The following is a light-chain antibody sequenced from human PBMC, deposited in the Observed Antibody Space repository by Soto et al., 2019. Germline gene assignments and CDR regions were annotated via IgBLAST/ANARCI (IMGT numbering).Light chain of an antibody. J-gene: IGKJ1*01. Sequence: DIQMTQSPSTLSASVGDRVTITCRASQSSSSWLAWFQQKPGKAPKLLRYDVSSLESGVPSRFSGSGSGTEFTLTISSLQPDDFATYYCQQYGTYLWTFGQGTRVEIK. V-gene: IGKV1-5*01. CDR1: QSSSSW. CDR2: DVS. CDR3: QQYGTYLWT.